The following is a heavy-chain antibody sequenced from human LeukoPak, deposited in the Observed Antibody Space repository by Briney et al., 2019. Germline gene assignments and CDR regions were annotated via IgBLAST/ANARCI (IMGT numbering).Heavy chain of an antibody. J-gene: IGHJ4*02. CDR2: INAGNGNT. CDR3: ARVALRYFDWLPTPDY. V-gene: IGHV1-3*01. Sequence: GASVKVSCKASGYTFTSYAMHWVRQAPGQRLEWMGWINAGNGNTKYSQKFQGRVTITRDTSASTAYMELSSLRSEDTAVYYCARVALRYFDWLPTPDYWGQGTLVTVSS. D-gene: IGHD3-9*01. CDR1: GYTFTSYA.